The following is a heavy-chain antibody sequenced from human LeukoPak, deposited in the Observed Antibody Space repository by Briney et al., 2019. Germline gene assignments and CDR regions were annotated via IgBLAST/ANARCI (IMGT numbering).Heavy chain of an antibody. Sequence: ASVKVSCKASGGTFSSYAISWVRQAPGQRLEWMGGIIPIFGTANYAQKFQGRVTITADKSTSTAYMELSSLRSEDTAVYYCAGSPPIAAAGWFDPWGQGTLVTVSS. CDR2: IIPIFGTA. V-gene: IGHV1-69*06. CDR3: AGSPPIAAAGWFDP. CDR1: GGTFSSYA. D-gene: IGHD6-13*01. J-gene: IGHJ5*02.